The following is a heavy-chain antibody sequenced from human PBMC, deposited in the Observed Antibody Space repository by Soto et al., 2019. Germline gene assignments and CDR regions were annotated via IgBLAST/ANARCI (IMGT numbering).Heavy chain of an antibody. Sequence: QVQLVQSGAEVKKPGASVKVSCKASGFTFTTYDIDWVRQATGQGLEWMGWMNPNSGNLGYAQKFQGRITMTRDNSTSTVYMELSSLRLDDTAVYYCARAENRAWGNGYYGMDVWGQGSTVTVSS. D-gene: IGHD3-16*01. V-gene: IGHV1-8*01. CDR3: ARAENRAWGNGYYGMDV. CDR2: MNPNSGNL. CDR1: GFTFTTYD. J-gene: IGHJ6*02.